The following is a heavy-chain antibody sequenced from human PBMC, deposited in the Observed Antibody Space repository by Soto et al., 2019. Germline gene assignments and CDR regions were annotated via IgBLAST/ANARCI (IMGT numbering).Heavy chain of an antibody. CDR3: ARGAVAGYYYVMDV. Sequence: LRETLSLTCAVSGYSISSGYYWGWIRQPPGKGLEWIGSIYHSGTTYYNPSLKNRVTISVDTSKNQLSLKLSSVTAADTAVYYCARGAVAGYYYVMDVWGQGTTVTVSS. V-gene: IGHV4-38-2*01. D-gene: IGHD6-19*01. J-gene: IGHJ6*02. CDR1: GYSISSGYY. CDR2: IYHSGTT.